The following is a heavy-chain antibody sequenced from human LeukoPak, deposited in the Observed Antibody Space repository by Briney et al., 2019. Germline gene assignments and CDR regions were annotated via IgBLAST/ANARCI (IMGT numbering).Heavy chain of an antibody. D-gene: IGHD2-8*01. Sequence: GGSLRLSCAASGFTVSSYAMSWVRQAPGKGLEWVSGISASGGRTYYADSVKGRFTVSSDNSKNTLYLQMNSLRAEDTAVYYCAKADIVLSKWFDPWGQGTLVTVSS. CDR1: GFTVSSYA. CDR2: ISASGGRT. CDR3: AKADIVLSKWFDP. V-gene: IGHV3-23*01. J-gene: IGHJ5*02.